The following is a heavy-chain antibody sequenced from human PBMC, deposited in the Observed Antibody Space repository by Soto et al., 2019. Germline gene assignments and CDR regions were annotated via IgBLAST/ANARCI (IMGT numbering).Heavy chain of an antibody. CDR1: GGSISSSSYY. J-gene: IGHJ6*02. CDR2: MYYSVST. Sequence: SETLSLTCSVSGGSISSSSYYWGWIRQPPGKGPEWIGSMYYSVSTCYNPSLTSRVTTSVDTSKLHFSLQLRSVTDADTAVYDCARHQTNVDCWRTHVFYSYRMAVWAQGTSVTVSS. D-gene: IGHD2-21*01. CDR3: ARHQTNVDCWRTHVFYSYRMAV. V-gene: IGHV4-39*01.